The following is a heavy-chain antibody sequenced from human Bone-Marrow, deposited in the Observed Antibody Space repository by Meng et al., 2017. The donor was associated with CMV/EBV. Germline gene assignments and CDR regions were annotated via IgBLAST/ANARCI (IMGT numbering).Heavy chain of an antibody. J-gene: IGHJ4*02. Sequence: GSLRLSCAVYGGSFSGYYWSWIRQPPGKGLEWIGEINHSGSTNYNPSLKSRVTISVDTSRKQFSLNLNSVTAADTAVYYCAFSLSSIGNWKYYLDHWGQGALVTVSS. CDR2: INHSGST. CDR1: GGSFSGYY. V-gene: IGHV4-34*01. CDR3: AFSLSSIGNWKYYLDH. D-gene: IGHD1-1*01.